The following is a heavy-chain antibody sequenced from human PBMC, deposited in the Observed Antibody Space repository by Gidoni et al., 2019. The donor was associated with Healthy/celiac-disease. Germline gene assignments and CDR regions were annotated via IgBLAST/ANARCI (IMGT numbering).Heavy chain of an antibody. V-gene: IGHV4-38-2*01. CDR3: ARHPSRGWVTISSRFDY. Sequence: QVQLQESVPGLVKPSETLSLTCAVSGYSISSGYYWGWIRQPPGKGLEWIGSIDHSGSPYYNPSLKSRVTISVDTSKNQFSLKLSSVTAADTAVYYCARHPSRGWVTISSRFDYWGQGTLVTVSS. D-gene: IGHD3-9*01. CDR2: IDHSGSP. CDR1: GYSISSGYY. J-gene: IGHJ4*02.